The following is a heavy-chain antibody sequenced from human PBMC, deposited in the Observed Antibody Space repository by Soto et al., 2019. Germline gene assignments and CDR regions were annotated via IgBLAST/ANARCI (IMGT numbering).Heavy chain of an antibody. CDR3: AKGLLPYSSGWTIYYGMDV. CDR2: ISYDGSNK. D-gene: IGHD6-19*01. Sequence: GGSLRLSCAASGFTFISYGMHWVRQAPGKGLEWVAVISYDGSNKYYADSVKGRFTISRDNSKNTLYLQMNSLRAEDTAEYYCAKGLLPYSSGWTIYYGMDVWGQGTTVTVSS. J-gene: IGHJ6*02. V-gene: IGHV3-30*18. CDR1: GFTFISYG.